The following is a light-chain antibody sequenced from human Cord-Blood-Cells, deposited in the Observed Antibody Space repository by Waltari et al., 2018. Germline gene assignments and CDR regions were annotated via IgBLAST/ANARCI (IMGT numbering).Light chain of an antibody. J-gene: IGLJ3*02. CDR3: SSYAGSNNFWV. CDR1: SSDVGGYNY. Sequence: QSALTQPPSASGSPGQSVTISCTGTSSDVGGYNYVSWYQQHPGKAPKLMIYEVSKRPAGVPDRFSGSKSGNTAYLTVSGLQAEDEAEYYCSSYAGSNNFWVFGGGTKLTVL. V-gene: IGLV2-8*01. CDR2: EVS.